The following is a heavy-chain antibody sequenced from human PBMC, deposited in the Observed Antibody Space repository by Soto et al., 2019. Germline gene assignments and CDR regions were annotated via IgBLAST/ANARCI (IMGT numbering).Heavy chain of an antibody. Sequence: SVKVSCKASGGTFSSYAISWVRQAPGQGLEWMGGIIPIFGTANYAQKFQGRVTITADESTSTAYMELSSLRSEDAAVYYCARYDFWSGYSPPDYYYGMDVWGQGTTVTVS. CDR3: ARYDFWSGYSPPDYYYGMDV. CDR2: IIPIFGTA. D-gene: IGHD3-3*01. V-gene: IGHV1-69*13. J-gene: IGHJ6*02. CDR1: GGTFSSYA.